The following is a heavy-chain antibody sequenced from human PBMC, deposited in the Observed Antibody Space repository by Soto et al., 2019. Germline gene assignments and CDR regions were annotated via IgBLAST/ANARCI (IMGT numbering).Heavy chain of an antibody. CDR3: AREVSTHVDS. CDR2: IYYTGST. CDR1: GGSISSGGYY. V-gene: IGHV4-31*03. J-gene: IGHJ4*02. Sequence: QVQLQESGPGLVKPSQTLSLTCSVSGGSISSGGYYWNWLRQLPGKGLEWIGCIYYTGSTYNNPSLKSRVTISVDTSKNQFSLILSSVTAADTAVYYCAREVSTHVDSWGQGILVTVSS.